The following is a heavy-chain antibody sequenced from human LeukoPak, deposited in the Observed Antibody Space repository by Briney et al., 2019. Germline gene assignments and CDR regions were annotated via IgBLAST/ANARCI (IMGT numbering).Heavy chain of an antibody. CDR3: ARTGSYPLDAFDI. CDR1: GGSISSYY. D-gene: IGHD1-26*01. CDR2: IYYSGST. V-gene: IGHV4-59*01. Sequence: SETLSLTCTVSGGSISSYYWSWIRQPPGKGLEWIGYIYYSGSTNYNPSPKSRVTISVDTSKNQFSLKLSSVTAADTAVYYCARTGSYPLDAFDIWGQGTMVTVSS. J-gene: IGHJ3*02.